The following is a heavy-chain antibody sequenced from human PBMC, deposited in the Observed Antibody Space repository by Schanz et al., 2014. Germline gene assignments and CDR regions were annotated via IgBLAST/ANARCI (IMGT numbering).Heavy chain of an antibody. CDR3: AKGSRSGSKVMDV. CDR1: GFTFSSYG. CDR2: IPWNGAAI. J-gene: IGHJ6*03. V-gene: IGHV3-9*01. Sequence: EVQLLESGGGLVEPGGSLRLSCLASGFTFSSYGMHWVRQAPGKGLEWVSNIPWNGAAIGYAGSVRGRFTISRDSAKNSLYLQMNSLRPEDTALYYCAKGSRSGSKVMDVWGKGTTVTVSS. D-gene: IGHD3-10*01.